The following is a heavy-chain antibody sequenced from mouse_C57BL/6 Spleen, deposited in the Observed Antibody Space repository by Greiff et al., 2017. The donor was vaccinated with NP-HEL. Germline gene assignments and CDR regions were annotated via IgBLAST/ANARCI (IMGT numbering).Heavy chain of an antibody. CDR2: INPSSGYT. Sequence: VKLQESGAELARPGASVKMSCKASGYTFTSYTMHWVKQRPGQGLEWIGYINPSSGYTKYNQKFKDKATLTADKSSSTAYMQLSSLTSEDSAVYYCARSLTGTEDYWGQGTTLTVSS. V-gene: IGHV1-4*01. CDR1: GYTFTSYT. CDR3: ARSLTGTEDY. D-gene: IGHD4-1*01. J-gene: IGHJ2*01.